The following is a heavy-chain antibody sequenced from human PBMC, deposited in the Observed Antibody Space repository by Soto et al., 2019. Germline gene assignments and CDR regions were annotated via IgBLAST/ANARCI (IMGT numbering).Heavy chain of an antibody. CDR1: GGTFNSYV. Sequence: QVQLVQSGAEVKKPGSSVKVSCKASGGTFNSYVFNWVRQAPGQGLEWMGGIISIFGTPNYGQKFQGRVTITADESPGTGFMELSSLTSEDTAIYYCARDLGSGYDPGDYWGQGTLVTVSS. CDR3: ARDLGSGYDPGDY. CDR2: IISIFGTP. V-gene: IGHV1-69*12. D-gene: IGHD5-12*01. J-gene: IGHJ4*02.